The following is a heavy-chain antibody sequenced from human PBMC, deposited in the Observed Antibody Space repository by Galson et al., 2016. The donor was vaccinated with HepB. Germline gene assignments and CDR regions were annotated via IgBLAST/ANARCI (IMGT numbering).Heavy chain of an antibody. CDR3: AAAHGHNTFDS. CDR2: TYYRSKWNN. CDR1: GDSVSSSSGT. Sequence: CAISGDSVSSSSGTWNWIRQSPSGGLEWLGRTYYRSKWNNDYAVSVKGRITIIPDSSKNQFSLHLSSVTPDDSAVYYRAAAHGHNTFDSWGQGTLVTVSS. J-gene: IGHJ4*02. V-gene: IGHV6-1*01. D-gene: IGHD5-24*01.